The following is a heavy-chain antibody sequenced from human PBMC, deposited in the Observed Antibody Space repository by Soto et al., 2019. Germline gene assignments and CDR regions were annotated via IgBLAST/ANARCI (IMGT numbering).Heavy chain of an antibody. V-gene: IGHV1-69*02. D-gene: IGHD2-2*01. Sequence: QVQLVQSGAGVKKPGSSVKVSCKASGGTFSSYTISWVRQAPGQGLEWMGRIIPILGIANYAQKFQGRFTITADKSTSTAYMELISLRSEDTAVYYCARVVVPAALDYWGQGPLVTVSS. CDR3: ARVVVPAALDY. J-gene: IGHJ4*02. CDR2: IIPILGIA. CDR1: GGTFSSYT.